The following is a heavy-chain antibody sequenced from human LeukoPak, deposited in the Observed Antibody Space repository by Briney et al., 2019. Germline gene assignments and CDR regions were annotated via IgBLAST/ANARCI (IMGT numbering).Heavy chain of an antibody. J-gene: IGHJ5*02. Sequence: GGSLRLSCAASGFTFTSYSMNWVRQAPGKGLEWVSSITGSSSYIYYADSMKGRFTVSRDNAKNSLYLQMDTLRAEDTAVYYCARGGNRFDPWGQGTLVTVSS. CDR2: ITGSSSYI. V-gene: IGHV3-21*01. CDR3: ARGGNRFDP. CDR1: GFTFTSYS.